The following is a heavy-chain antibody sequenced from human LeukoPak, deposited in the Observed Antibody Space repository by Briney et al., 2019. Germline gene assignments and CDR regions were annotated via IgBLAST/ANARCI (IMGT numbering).Heavy chain of an antibody. Sequence: PGGSLRLSCAASGFTFSSYWMHWVRQAPGKGLVWGSRINSDGSSTSYADSVKGRFTISRDNAKNTLYLQMNSLRAEDTAVYYCARGIRMVAPGYWGQGTLVTVSS. CDR2: INSDGSST. D-gene: IGHD4/OR15-4a*01. CDR1: GFTFSSYW. CDR3: ARGIRMVAPGY. V-gene: IGHV3-74*01. J-gene: IGHJ4*02.